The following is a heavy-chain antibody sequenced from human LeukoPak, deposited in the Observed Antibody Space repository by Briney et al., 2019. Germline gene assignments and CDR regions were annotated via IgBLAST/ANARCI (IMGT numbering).Heavy chain of an antibody. CDR3: ARARVKYYDYVWGSYVAY. V-gene: IGHV3-7*01. Sequence: PGGSLRLSCAASGFTFSSYWMSWVRQAPGKGLEWVANIKQDGSEKYYVDSVKGRFTISRDNAKNSLYLQMNSLRAEDTAVYYCARARVKYYDYVWGSYVAYWGQGTLVTVSS. D-gene: IGHD3-16*01. CDR2: IKQDGSEK. CDR1: GFTFSSYW. J-gene: IGHJ4*02.